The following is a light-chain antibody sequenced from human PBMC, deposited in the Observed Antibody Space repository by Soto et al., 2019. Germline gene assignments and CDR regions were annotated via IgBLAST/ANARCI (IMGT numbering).Light chain of an antibody. V-gene: IGKV3-20*01. Sequence: EVVLTQSPGTLSLSPGERATLSCRASQSVSSTYLAWYQQKPGQSPRLLIYSTSSRATGIPDRFSVSGSGTDFTLTISRLEPEDFAVYYCQQYGRSPNTFGQGTKLEI. CDR3: QQYGRSPNT. CDR1: QSVSSTY. CDR2: STS. J-gene: IGKJ2*01.